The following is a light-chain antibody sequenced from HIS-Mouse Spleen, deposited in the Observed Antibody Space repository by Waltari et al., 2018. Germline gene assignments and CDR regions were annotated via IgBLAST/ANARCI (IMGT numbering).Light chain of an antibody. CDR3: AAWDDSLSGWV. J-gene: IGLJ3*02. Sequence: QSVLTQPPSASGTPGQRVTISCSGSSSNIGSNYVYWYQQLPGTAPKLLIYRNNQRPPGVPDRFSGSQSSTSASLAISGLRSQDEAEYYCAAWDDSLSGWVFGGGTKLTVL. CDR1: SSNIGSNY. CDR2: RNN. V-gene: IGLV1-47*01.